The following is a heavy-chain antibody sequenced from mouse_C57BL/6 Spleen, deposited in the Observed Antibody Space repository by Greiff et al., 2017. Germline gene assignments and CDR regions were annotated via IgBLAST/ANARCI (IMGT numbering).Heavy chain of an antibody. CDR2: ILPGGGGT. V-gene: IGHV1-9*01. CDR1: GYTFTGYW. Sequence: VQLVQPGAELMKPGASVKLSCKATGYTFTGYWIEWVKQRPGHGLEWIGEILPGGGGTNYNEKFKGKATFTADTSSNTAYMHLSSLTTEDSAIXDCARPVYYGSDYWGQGTTLTVSS. J-gene: IGHJ2*01. D-gene: IGHD1-1*01. CDR3: ARPVYYGSDY.